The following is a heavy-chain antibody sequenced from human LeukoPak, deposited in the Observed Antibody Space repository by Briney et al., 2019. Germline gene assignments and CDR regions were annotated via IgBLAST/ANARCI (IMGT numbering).Heavy chain of an antibody. V-gene: IGHV3-33*06. CDR1: GFTFSGSD. J-gene: IGHJ4*02. D-gene: IGHD4-23*01. Sequence: LPGGSLRLSCAASGFTFSGSDMHWVRQAPGKGLEWVAVIWNDGGKKYYADSVKGRFTISRDNSKNTVYLQTDSLRVEDTAVYYCAKGGGNHYFDYWGQGTLATVSS. CDR2: IWNDGGKK. CDR3: AKGGGNHYFDY.